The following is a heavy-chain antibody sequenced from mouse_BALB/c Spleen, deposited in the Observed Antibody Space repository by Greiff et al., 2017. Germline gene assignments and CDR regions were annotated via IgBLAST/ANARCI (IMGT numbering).Heavy chain of an antibody. V-gene: IGHV1-5*01. CDR1: GYCFTSYC. Sequence: VQLQQSGPVLARPWASVKMSCKASGYCFTSYCMHWVKQRPGQGLEWIGAIYPGNSDTSYNQKFTGKAKLSAVTSASTAYMELSSLTNEDSAVYYCTRRDSYYDYAMDYWGQGTSVTVSS. CDR2: IYPGNSDT. D-gene: IGHD2-12*01. J-gene: IGHJ4*01. CDR3: TRRDSYYDYAMDY.